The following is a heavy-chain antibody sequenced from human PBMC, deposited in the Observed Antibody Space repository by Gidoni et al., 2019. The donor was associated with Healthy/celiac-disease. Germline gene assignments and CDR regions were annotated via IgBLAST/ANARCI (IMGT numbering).Heavy chain of an antibody. CDR3: AKSSGSYYGLGGFMDV. V-gene: IGHV3-9*01. D-gene: IGHD1-26*01. Sequence: EVQLVESGGGLVEPGRSLRLSCAASGFTFDAYAMHWVRQAPGKGLEWVSGISWNSGSIGYADSVKGRFTISRDNAKNSLYLQMNSLRAEDTALYYCAKSSGSYYGLGGFMDVWGKGTTVTVSS. CDR1: GFTFDAYA. CDR2: ISWNSGSI. J-gene: IGHJ6*03.